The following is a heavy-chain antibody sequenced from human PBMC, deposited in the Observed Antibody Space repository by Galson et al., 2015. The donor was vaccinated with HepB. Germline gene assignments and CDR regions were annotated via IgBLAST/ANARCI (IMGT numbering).Heavy chain of an antibody. CDR2: TYYRSKWYH. CDR3: ARAWASRPSTRQTDHFDF. J-gene: IGHJ4*02. CDR1: GDSVSSKTAT. Sequence: ISGDSVSSKTATWNWIRQSPSRGLEWLGRTYYRSKWYHDYTRSMGSRITINPATSENQFSLQLNSVTPEDTAIYYCARAWASRPSTRQTDHFDFWGQGILVTVSS. D-gene: IGHD1-1*01. V-gene: IGHV6-1*01.